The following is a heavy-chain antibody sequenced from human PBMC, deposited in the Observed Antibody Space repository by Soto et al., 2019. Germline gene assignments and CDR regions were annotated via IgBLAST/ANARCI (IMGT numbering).Heavy chain of an antibody. D-gene: IGHD3-3*01. Sequence: EVQLLESGGGLVQPGGSLRLSCAASGFSLSSYAMSWVRQAPGKGLEWVSGISGSGGTTYYADSVKGRFTISRDNSKKTRYLQMNSLRAEDTAAYYCAKTSCDFWSGYYSMGGSDYWGQGTLVTVSS. CDR1: GFSLSSYA. CDR2: ISGSGGTT. J-gene: IGHJ4*02. V-gene: IGHV3-23*01. CDR3: AKTSCDFWSGYYSMGGSDY.